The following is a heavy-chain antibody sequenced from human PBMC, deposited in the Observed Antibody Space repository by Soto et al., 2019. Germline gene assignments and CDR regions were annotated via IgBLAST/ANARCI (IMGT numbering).Heavy chain of an antibody. CDR1: GVCISSEEYY. CDR2: IYYSGST. Sequence: SETLALACTVSGVCISSEEYYWSWIRQPPGKGLDWIGYIYYSGSTYYNPSLKSRVTLSVDTSENQFSLEVTSVTAADTAVYYCARVLRGYSYHHVADYSYAIDFCCPGTTRTVS. CDR3: ARVLRGYSYHHVADYSYAIDF. V-gene: IGHV4-30-4*01. D-gene: IGHD5-18*01. J-gene: IGHJ6*02.